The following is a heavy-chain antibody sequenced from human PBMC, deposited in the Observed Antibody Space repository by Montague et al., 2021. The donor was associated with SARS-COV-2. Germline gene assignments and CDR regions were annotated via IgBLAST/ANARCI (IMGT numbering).Heavy chain of an antibody. D-gene: IGHD2/OR15-2a*01. J-gene: IGHJ4*02. CDR3: ARDGDEGYFFEY. V-gene: IGHV4-31*03. CDR1: GASISSGSYY. Sequence: TLSLTCTVSGASISSGSYYCNWIRQLPGKGLEWIGYIHNSGSTYYTPPLQSRVAISVDTSKNEFSLKMTAVTAADTAVYYCARDGDEGYFFEYWGKGLLVSVSS. CDR2: IHNSGST.